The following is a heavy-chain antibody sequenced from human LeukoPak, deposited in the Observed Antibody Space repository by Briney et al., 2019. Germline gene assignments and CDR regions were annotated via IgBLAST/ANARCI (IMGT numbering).Heavy chain of an antibody. CDR3: ARVQSGSHLELDH. Sequence: PGGSLRLSCAASGFTFSSYWMSWVRQAPGKGLEWVANIKQDGSEKYYVDSVKGRFTISRDNAKNSLYLQMNSLRAEDTAVYYRARVQSGSHLELDHLGPGTLVTASS. CDR2: IKQDGSEK. D-gene: IGHD1-26*01. J-gene: IGHJ4*01. CDR1: GFTFSSYW. V-gene: IGHV3-7*01.